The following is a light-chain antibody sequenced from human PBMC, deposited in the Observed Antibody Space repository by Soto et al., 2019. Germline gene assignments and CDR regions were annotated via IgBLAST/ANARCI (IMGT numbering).Light chain of an antibody. CDR3: SSYTSSSLVV. Sequence: QSALTQPASVSGSPGQSITISCTGTSSDVGGYNYVSWYQQHPGKAPKLMLYDVSNRPSGVSNRLAGSKSGDSASLTISGLQAEYEADYYFSSYTSSSLVVFGGGTKLTVL. CDR2: DVS. V-gene: IGLV2-14*01. CDR1: SSDVGGYNY. J-gene: IGLJ2*01.